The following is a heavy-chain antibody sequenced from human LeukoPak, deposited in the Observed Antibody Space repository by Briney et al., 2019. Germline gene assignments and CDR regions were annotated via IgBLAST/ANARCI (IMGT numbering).Heavy chain of an antibody. V-gene: IGHV4-59*08. J-gene: IGHJ6*02. CDR3: ARHPRDGYNSPYFYYGVAV. CDR1: GGSISRYY. Sequence: PSETLSLTCSVSGGSISRYYWSWLRQPPGKGLEWIGDIYYNASTNYNPSLKSRVTISVDTSKNQFSLKLSSLTAADTAVYYCARHPRDGYNSPYFYYGVAVWGHGTTVTVSS. CDR2: IYYNAST. D-gene: IGHD5-24*01.